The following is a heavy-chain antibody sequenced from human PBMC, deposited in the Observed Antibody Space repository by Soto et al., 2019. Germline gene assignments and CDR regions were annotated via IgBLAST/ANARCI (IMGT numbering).Heavy chain of an antibody. J-gene: IGHJ4*02. CDR2: IIPIFGTA. CDR1: GGTFSSYA. D-gene: IGHD6-13*01. CDR3: ATTIVKKKSLRSIAAAGGPERAFDY. V-gene: IGHV1-69*01. Sequence: QVQLVQSGAEVKKPGSSVKVSCKASGGTFSSYAISWVRQAPGQGLEWMGGIIPIFGTANYAQKFQGRVTMTADEYTSTAYMELSSLRSEDTAVYYCATTIVKKKSLRSIAAAGGPERAFDYWGQGTLVTVSS.